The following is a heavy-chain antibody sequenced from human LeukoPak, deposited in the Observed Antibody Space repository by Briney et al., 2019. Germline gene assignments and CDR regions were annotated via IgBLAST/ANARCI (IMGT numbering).Heavy chain of an antibody. V-gene: IGHV4-30-4*01. D-gene: IGHD4-17*01. J-gene: IGHJ4*02. CDR2: IYYSGSS. Sequence: SETLSLICTVSGGSISSGDYYWSWIRQPPGKGLEWIAYIYYSGSSYYIPSLKNRVTMSVDTSKNQFSLRLSSVTAADTAVYYCARQIYGDLYFDYWGQGTLVTVSS. CDR1: GGSISSGDYY. CDR3: ARQIYGDLYFDY.